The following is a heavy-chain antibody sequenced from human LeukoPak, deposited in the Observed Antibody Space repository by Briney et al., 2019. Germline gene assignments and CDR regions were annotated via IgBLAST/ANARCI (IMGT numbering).Heavy chain of an antibody. CDR1: GGSITSSSYY. D-gene: IGHD1-14*01. CDR3: ARHPEYFDP. CDR2: IYHIGST. V-gene: IGHV4-39*01. Sequence: SETLSLTCTASGGSITSSSYYWGWIRQPPGEGLEWIGSIYHIGSTYYYPSLKSRATISVDTSKTQFSLQVSSVTAADTAVYYCARHPEYFDPWGQGTLVTVS. J-gene: IGHJ4*02.